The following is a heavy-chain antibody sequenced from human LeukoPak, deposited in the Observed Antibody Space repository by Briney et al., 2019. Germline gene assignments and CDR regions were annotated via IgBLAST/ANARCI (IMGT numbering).Heavy chain of an antibody. V-gene: IGHV4-38-2*02. Sequence: SETLSLTCTVSGYSISSGYYWGWIRQPPGKGLEWIGSIYHSGSTYYNPSLKSRVTISVDTSKNQFSLKLSSVTAADTAVYYCARGSSGDFWSGYYTKYYFDYWGQGTLVTVSS. CDR3: ARGSSGDFWSGYYTKYYFDY. D-gene: IGHD3-3*01. CDR1: GYSISSGYY. CDR2: IYHSGST. J-gene: IGHJ4*02.